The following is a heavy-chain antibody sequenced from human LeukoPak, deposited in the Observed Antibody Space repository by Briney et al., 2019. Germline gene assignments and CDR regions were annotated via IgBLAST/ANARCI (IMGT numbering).Heavy chain of an antibody. V-gene: IGHV4-30-2*01. Sequence: PSETLSLTCAVSGGSISSGGYSWSWIRQPPGKGLEWIGYIYHSGSTYYNPSLKSRVTISVDRSKNQFSLRLHSVTAADTAVYYCARDFEAAVPYYYAMDVWGQGTTVTVSS. J-gene: IGHJ6*02. CDR1: GGSISSGGYS. CDR3: ARDFEAAVPYYYAMDV. D-gene: IGHD6-13*01. CDR2: IYHSGST.